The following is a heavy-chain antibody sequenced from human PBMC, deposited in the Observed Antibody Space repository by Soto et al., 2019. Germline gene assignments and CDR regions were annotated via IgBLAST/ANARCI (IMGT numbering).Heavy chain of an antibody. J-gene: IGHJ4*02. V-gene: IGHV4-61*01. D-gene: IGHD6-19*01. CDR3: ATADVAGSKVGY. CDR2: IYYSGSA. CDR1: GDSVNNGRNY. Sequence: QVRLQESGPGLVKPSETLSLTCTVSGDSVNNGRNYWSWIRQPPGKGLEWIGHIYYSGSASYNPSLKNRVTISVDTSKHQVSLKLNYVTDADTAVYYCATADVAGSKVGYWGQGTLVTVSS.